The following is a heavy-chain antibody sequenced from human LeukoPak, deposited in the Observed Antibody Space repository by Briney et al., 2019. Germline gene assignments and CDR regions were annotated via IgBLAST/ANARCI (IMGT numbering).Heavy chain of an antibody. CDR2: INPYNGDT. D-gene: IGHD3-9*01. J-gene: IGHJ4*02. CDR3: ARERSRLRYFDWPHHGGAVAFDY. Sequence: GASVKVSCKASGYTFSGNFMHWVRQAPGQGLEWMGWINPYNGDTNYAQKFQGRVTMTTDTSTSTAYMELRSLRSDDTAVYYCARERSRLRYFDWPHHGGAVAFDYWGQGTLVTVSS. V-gene: IGHV1-2*02. CDR1: GYTFSGNF.